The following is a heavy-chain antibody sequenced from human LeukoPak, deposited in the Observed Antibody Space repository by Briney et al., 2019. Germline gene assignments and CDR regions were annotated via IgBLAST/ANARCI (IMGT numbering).Heavy chain of an antibody. CDR2: INWNGGSI. D-gene: IGHD2-2*01. CDR3: ARGRSTFDY. Sequence: GGSLRLSCAVSGFTFDDYGMSWVRQAPGKGLEWVSGINWNGGSIGYADSVKGRFAISRDNVKNSLYLQMNSLRAEDTALYYCARGRSTFDYWGQGTLVTVSS. V-gene: IGHV3-20*04. J-gene: IGHJ4*02. CDR1: GFTFDDYG.